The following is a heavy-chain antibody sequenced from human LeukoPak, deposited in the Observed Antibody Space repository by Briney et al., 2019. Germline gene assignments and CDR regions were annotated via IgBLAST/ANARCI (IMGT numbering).Heavy chain of an antibody. J-gene: IGHJ4*02. V-gene: IGHV3-7*01. CDR3: ARGSSSSWHQFDY. Sequence: GGSLRLSCAASGFTFSSYWMSWVRQAPGKGLEWVANIKQDGSEKYYVDSVKGRFTISRDNAKNSLYLQMNSLRAEDTAVYYCARGSSSSWHQFDYWGQGTLVTVSS. CDR2: IKQDGSEK. CDR1: GFTFSSYW. D-gene: IGHD6-13*01.